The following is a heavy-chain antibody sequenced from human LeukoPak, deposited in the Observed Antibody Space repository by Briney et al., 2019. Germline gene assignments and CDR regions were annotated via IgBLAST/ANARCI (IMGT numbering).Heavy chain of an antibody. D-gene: IGHD3-3*01. CDR1: GYTLSELS. V-gene: IGHV1-24*01. Sequence: ASVKVSCKVSGYTLSELSMHWVRQSPGKGLEWMGGFDVAETDTIYAQKFQGRVTMTEDTSTDTAYMELNSLSSEDTAVYYCSSSGVEEWQGLHFWGQGTLVIVS. J-gene: IGHJ4*02. CDR3: SSSGVEEWQGLHF. CDR2: FDVAETDT.